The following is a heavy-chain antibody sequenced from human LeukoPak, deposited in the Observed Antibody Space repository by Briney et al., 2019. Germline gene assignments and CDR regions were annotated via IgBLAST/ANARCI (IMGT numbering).Heavy chain of an antibody. D-gene: IGHD3-22*01. J-gene: IGHJ4*02. CDR1: GFTFTTYA. Sequence: GGSLRLSRAASGFTFTTYALTWVRQAPGKGLEWVSTITGSDDSTYYADSVKGRFTISRDYSRNTVHLQLNSLRAEDTAIYYCAKGPQLYSGYHPDFWGQGTLVTVSS. CDR3: AKGPQLYSGYHPDF. CDR2: ITGSDDST. V-gene: IGHV3-23*01.